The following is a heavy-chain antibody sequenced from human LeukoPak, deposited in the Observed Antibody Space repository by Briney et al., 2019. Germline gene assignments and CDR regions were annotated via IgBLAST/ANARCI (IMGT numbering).Heavy chain of an antibody. CDR3: AELGITMIGGV. J-gene: IGHJ6*04. D-gene: IGHD3-10*02. Sequence: HPGGSLRLSCAASGFTFSSYEMHGVRHAPGKGLEGVLYISSSGSTIYYADSVKRRYTISRDNAKHSLYLQINSLRSEDRAVYYWAELGITMIGGVWGKGTTVTISS. CDR1: GFTFSSYE. CDR2: ISSSGSTI. V-gene: IGHV3-48*03.